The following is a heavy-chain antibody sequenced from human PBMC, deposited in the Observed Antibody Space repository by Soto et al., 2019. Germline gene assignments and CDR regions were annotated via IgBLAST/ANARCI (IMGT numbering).Heavy chain of an antibody. CDR1: GYTFTSYA. CDR3: ARDSRLVQIPSSNRYYYPGMDV. CDR2: INAGNGNT. J-gene: IGHJ6*02. D-gene: IGHD2-2*01. V-gene: IGHV1-3*01. Sequence: ASVKVSCKASGYTFTSYAMHWVRQAPGQRLEWMGWINAGNGNTKYSQKFQGRVTITRDTSASTAYMELSSLRSEDTAVYWCARDSRLVQIPSSNRYYYPGMDVWGQGTPVTVSS.